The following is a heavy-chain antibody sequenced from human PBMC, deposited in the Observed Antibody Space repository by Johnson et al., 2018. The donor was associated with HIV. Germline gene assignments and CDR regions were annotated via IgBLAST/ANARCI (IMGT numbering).Heavy chain of an antibody. CDR1: GFTFSSYA. Sequence: VQLVESGGGLVQPGGSLRPSCAASGFTFSSYAMSWVRQAPGKGLEWVSTISGSGGSTYYADSVKGRFTISRDNAKNSLYLQMNSLRAEDTAVYYCARGPTRSAFDIWGQGTMVTVSS. CDR3: ARGPTRSAFDI. D-gene: IGHD2-15*01. CDR2: ISGSGGST. V-gene: IGHV3-23*04. J-gene: IGHJ3*02.